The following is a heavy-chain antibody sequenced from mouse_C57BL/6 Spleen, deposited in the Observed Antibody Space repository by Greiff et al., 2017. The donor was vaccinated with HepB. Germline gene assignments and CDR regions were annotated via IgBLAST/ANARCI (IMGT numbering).Heavy chain of an antibody. D-gene: IGHD3-1*01. CDR1: GYTFTSYW. V-gene: IGHV1-64*01. CDR2: IHPNSGST. CDR3: ASSSLGYFDY. Sequence: QVQLQQSGAELVKPGASVKLSCKASGYTFTSYWMHWVKQRPGQGLEWIGMIHPNSGSTNYNEKFKSKATLTVDKSSSTAYMQLSSLTSEDSAVYYCASSSLGYFDYWGQGTTLTVSS. J-gene: IGHJ2*01.